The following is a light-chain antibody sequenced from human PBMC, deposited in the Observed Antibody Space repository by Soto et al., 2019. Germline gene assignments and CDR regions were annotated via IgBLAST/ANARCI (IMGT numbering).Light chain of an antibody. Sequence: DIVMTQSPDSLTVSLGERATINCKSSQSVLHSSNNKNYLAWYQQKAGRPPNLLIYWASTREAGVPDRFSGSGSGTDFTLTISSLQAEDVAVYYCQQYYTTPLTFGGGTKVEIK. CDR3: QQYYTTPLT. V-gene: IGKV4-1*01. CDR1: QSVLHSSNNKNY. CDR2: WAS. J-gene: IGKJ4*01.